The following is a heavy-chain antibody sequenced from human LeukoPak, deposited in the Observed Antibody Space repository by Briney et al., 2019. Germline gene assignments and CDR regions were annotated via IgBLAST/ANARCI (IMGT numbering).Heavy chain of an antibody. CDR3: AKQLGYCSDGSCYFPY. V-gene: IGHV3-30*18. CDR2: ISYDGSNK. D-gene: IGHD2-15*01. CDR1: GFTFSSYG. J-gene: IGHJ4*02. Sequence: GGSLRLSCAASGFTFSSYGMHWVRQAPGKGLEWVAVISYDGSNKYYADSVQGRFTISRDNSKSTLCLQMNSLKAEDTAVYYCAKQLGYCSDGSCYFPYWGQGTLVTVSS.